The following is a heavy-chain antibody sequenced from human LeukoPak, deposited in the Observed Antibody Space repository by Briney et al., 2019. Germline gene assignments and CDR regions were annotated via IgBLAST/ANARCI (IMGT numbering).Heavy chain of an antibody. CDR3: ARRPPALGAFDI. CDR1: GGSISSGTYY. J-gene: IGHJ3*02. CDR2: IYNSGST. Sequence: SETLSLTCSVSGGSISSGTYYWGWIRQSPGKGLEWIGSIYNSGSTYYNPSLKSRVTISADTSKNQFSLQLSSVTAADTAIYYCARRPPALGAFDIWGHGTTVTVSS. V-gene: IGHV4-39*01.